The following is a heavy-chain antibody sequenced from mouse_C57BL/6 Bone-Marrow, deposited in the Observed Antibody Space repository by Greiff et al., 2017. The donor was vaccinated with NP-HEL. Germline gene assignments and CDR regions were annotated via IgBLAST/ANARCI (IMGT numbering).Heavy chain of an antibody. CDR2: IDPETGGT. D-gene: IGHD1-1*01. V-gene: IGHV1-15*01. Sequence: VQLQQSGAELVRPGASVTLSCKASGYTFTDYEMHWVKQTPVHGLEWIGAIDPETGGTAYNQKFKGKAILTADKSSSTAYMELRSLTSEDSAVYYGTRSPYYYGSPWYFDVWGTGTTVTVSS. CDR3: TRSPYYYGSPWYFDV. CDR1: GYTFTDYE. J-gene: IGHJ1*03.